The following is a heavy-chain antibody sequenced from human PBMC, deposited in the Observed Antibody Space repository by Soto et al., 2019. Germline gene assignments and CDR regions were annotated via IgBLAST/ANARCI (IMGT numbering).Heavy chain of an antibody. J-gene: IGHJ6*03. V-gene: IGHV5-10-1*01. D-gene: IGHD3-16*02. CDR2: IDPSDSYT. Sequence: ESRKISSKGSGYSLTTYWISWVRQMPEKGLKWMGRIDPSDSYTNYSPSFQGHVTTSADKSTSTAYLQWSSLKASDTAMYYCATLFFPLDYVWGIYRHPPTTDFSGKGT. CDR3: ATLFFPLDYVWGIYRHPPTTDF. CDR1: GYSLTTYW.